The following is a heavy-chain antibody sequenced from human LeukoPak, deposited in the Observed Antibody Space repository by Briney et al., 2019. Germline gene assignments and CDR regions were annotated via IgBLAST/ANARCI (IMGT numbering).Heavy chain of an antibody. CDR3: AREGYYGSGSPPSLYFDY. CDR2: TSSDLNVK. J-gene: IGHJ4*02. D-gene: IGHD3-10*01. Sequence: GGSLRLSCAASGFTFNTYGMNWVRQAPGKGLEWVAVTSSDLNVKLYADSVKGRFTISRDNSRSTLYLQMNSLRPEDTAIYYCAREGYYGSGSPPSLYFDYWGQGTLVTVSS. CDR1: GFTFNTYG. V-gene: IGHV3-30*03.